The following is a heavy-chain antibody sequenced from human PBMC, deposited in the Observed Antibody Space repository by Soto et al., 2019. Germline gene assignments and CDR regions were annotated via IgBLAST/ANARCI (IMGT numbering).Heavy chain of an antibody. Sequence: EVQLLESGGGLVQPGGSLRLSCAASGFTFSSYAMSWVRQAPGKGLEWVSAISGSGGSTYYADSVKGRFTTSRDNSKSTLYLRMNSLRAEDTAVYYCAGSSDWYAWFDPWGEGTLVTVSS. CDR3: AGSSDWYAWFDP. CDR2: ISGSGGST. D-gene: IGHD6-19*01. CDR1: GFTFSSYA. V-gene: IGHV3-23*01. J-gene: IGHJ5*02.